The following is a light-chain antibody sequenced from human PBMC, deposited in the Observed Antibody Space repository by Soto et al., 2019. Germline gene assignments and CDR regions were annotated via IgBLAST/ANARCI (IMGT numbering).Light chain of an antibody. CDR2: GVS. V-gene: IGLV2-14*01. J-gene: IGLJ3*02. CDR1: SRDVGGYNY. CDR3: SSYARSSSLRV. Sequence: QSALTQPASVSGSPGQSITISCTGTSRDVGGYNYVSWYQQHPGKAPKLMIYGVSNRPSGVSNRFSGSKSGNTASLTISGLQAEDEGDYYCSSYARSSSLRVFGGGTKLTVL.